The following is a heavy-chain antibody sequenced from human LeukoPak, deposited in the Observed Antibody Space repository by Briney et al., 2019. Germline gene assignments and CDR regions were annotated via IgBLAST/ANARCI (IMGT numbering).Heavy chain of an antibody. V-gene: IGHV1-2*02. J-gene: IGHJ1*01. CDR1: GYTFTGYY. CDR2: INPNSGGT. Sequence: ASVKVSCKASGYTFTGYYMHWVRQAPGQGLEWMGWINPNSGGTNYAQKFQGRVTMTRDTSISTAYMELSRLRSDDTAVYYCAREDLYYYDSSGSEYFQHWGQGTLVSVSS. D-gene: IGHD3-22*01. CDR3: AREDLYYYDSSGSEYFQH.